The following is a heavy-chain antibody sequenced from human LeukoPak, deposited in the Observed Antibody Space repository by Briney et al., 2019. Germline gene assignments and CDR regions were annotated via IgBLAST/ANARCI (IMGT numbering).Heavy chain of an antibody. CDR2: INPNSGGT. CDR1: GYTFTGSY. D-gene: IGHD2-2*01. Sequence: ASVKVSCKASGYTFTGSYMHWVRQAPGQGLEWMGWINPNSGGTNYEQNFQGRVTKTRDTSISTAYMELSRLRSDDTAVYYCARSRYCSSTSCYSNFDYWGQGTLVTVSS. V-gene: IGHV1-2*02. J-gene: IGHJ4*02. CDR3: ARSRYCSSTSCYSNFDY.